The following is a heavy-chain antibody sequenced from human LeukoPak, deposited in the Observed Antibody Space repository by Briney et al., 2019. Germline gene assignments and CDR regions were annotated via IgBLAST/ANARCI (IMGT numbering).Heavy chain of an antibody. CDR2: IVPSGIT. CDR1: GASIRSYY. V-gene: IGHV4-4*07. D-gene: IGHD6-13*01. CDR3: AKEGAAPGPDFDY. J-gene: IGHJ4*02. Sequence: PSETLSLTCTVSGASIRSYYWSWLRQPAGKGLEWIGRIVPSGITNYNPSLESRVTMSVDTSENQFSLNLKSVTAADTAVYYCAKEGAAPGPDFDYWGQGILVIVSS.